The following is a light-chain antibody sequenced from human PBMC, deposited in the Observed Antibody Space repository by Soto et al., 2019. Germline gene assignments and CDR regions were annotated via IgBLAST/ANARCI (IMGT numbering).Light chain of an antibody. V-gene: IGKV3-20*01. CDR1: QSVSSSY. J-gene: IGKJ4*01. Sequence: EIVLTQSPGTLYLSPGERATLSCRASQSVSSSYLAWYQQKPGQAPRLLIYGASSRATGIPDRFSGSGSGTDFTLTISRLEPEDFAVYYCQQYGSSPRTFGGGTKVDNK. CDR2: GAS. CDR3: QQYGSSPRT.